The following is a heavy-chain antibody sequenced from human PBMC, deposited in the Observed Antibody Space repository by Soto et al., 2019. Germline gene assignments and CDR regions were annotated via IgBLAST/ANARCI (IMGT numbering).Heavy chain of an antibody. D-gene: IGHD2-2*01. V-gene: IGHV1-69*01. CDR1: GGTFSSYA. CDR2: IITIFGTA. CDR3: ARPLGYCSSTSCYATGGYFDY. J-gene: IGHJ4*02. Sequence: QVQLVQSGAEVKKPGSSVKVSCKASGGTFSSYAISWVRQAPGQGLEWMGGIITIFGTANYAQKFQGRVTITADESTSTAYMELSSLRSEDTAVYYCARPLGYCSSTSCYATGGYFDYWGQGTLVTVSS.